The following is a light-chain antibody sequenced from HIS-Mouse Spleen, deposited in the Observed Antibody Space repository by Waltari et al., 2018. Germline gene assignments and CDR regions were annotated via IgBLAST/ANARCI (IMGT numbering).Light chain of an antibody. J-gene: IGKJ4*01. CDR2: DAS. V-gene: IGKV3-11*01. Sequence: EIVLTQSPATLSLSPGERATLSCKASQSVSSYLAWYQQKPGQAPRLLIYDASTRATGIPARCSGSGSGTDFTLTISSLEPEDFAVYYCQQRSNWPPITFGGGTKVEIK. CDR3: QQRSNWPPIT. CDR1: QSVSSY.